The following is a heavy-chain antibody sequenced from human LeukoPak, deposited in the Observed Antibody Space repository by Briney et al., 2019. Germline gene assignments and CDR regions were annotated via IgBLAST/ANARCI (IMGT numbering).Heavy chain of an antibody. V-gene: IGHV3-23*01. J-gene: IGHJ4*02. D-gene: IGHD4/OR15-4a*01. Sequence: GGSLRLSCAASGFTFSNYCVTWVRQAPGKALEWVSSISGSGDSTYYADSAKGRFTISRDNSKNTLYLQMNSLRVEDTAIYYCAKYGAPGWSGYLDYWGQGTLVTVSS. CDR2: ISGSGDST. CDR1: GFTFSNYC. CDR3: AKYGAPGWSGYLDY.